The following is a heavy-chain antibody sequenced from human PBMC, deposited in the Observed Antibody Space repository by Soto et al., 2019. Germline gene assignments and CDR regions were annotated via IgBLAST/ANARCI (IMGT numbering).Heavy chain of an antibody. CDR1: GGSISSSSYY. V-gene: IGHV4-39*01. Sequence: QLQLQESGPGLVKPSETLSLTCTVSGGSISSSSYYWGWIRQPPGKGLEWIGSIYYSGSTYYNPSLKSRVTISVDTSKNQFPLTLSSVTAADTAVYYCARLYGDYVQAFDIWGQGTMVTVSS. CDR2: IYYSGST. J-gene: IGHJ3*02. D-gene: IGHD4-17*01. CDR3: ARLYGDYVQAFDI.